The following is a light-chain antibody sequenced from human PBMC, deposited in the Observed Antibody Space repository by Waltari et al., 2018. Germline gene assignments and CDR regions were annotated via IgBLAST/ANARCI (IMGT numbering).Light chain of an antibody. Sequence: DIQMTQFPSSLSASVGDRVTITSRASQDISNSLAWYQLKPGKAPKVLIYATSTLYSGVASRFRGSGSGTEFTLTISRLQPEDVATYYCQKYNDAPWTFGRGTRVEIK. CDR2: ATS. V-gene: IGKV1-27*01. CDR1: QDISNS. J-gene: IGKJ1*01. CDR3: QKYNDAPWT.